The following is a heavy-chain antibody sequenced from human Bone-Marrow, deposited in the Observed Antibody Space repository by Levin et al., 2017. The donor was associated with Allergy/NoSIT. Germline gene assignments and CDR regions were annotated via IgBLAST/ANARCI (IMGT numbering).Heavy chain of an antibody. CDR3: ARALRGGGAFDI. D-gene: IGHD3-10*01. J-gene: IGHJ3*02. CDR2: IYYSGST. CDR1: GGSISSYY. Sequence: PSETLSLTCTVSGGSISSYYWSWIRQPPGKGLEWIGYIYYSGSTNYNPSLKSRVTISVDTSKNQFSLKLSSVTAADTAVYYCARALRGGGAFDIWGQGTMVTVSS. V-gene: IGHV4-59*01.